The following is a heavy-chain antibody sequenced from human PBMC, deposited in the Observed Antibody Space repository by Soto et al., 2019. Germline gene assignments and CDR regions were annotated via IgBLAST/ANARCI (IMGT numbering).Heavy chain of an antibody. CDR2: ISGSGGST. J-gene: IGHJ4*02. V-gene: IGHV3-23*01. Sequence: GGSLRLSCAASGFTFSSYAMSWVRQAPGKGLEWVSAISGSGGSTYYADSVKGRFTISRDNSKNTLYLQMNSLRAEDTAVYYCAKGTSFIAVAVLYYFDYWGQGTLVTVSS. CDR1: GFTFSSYA. CDR3: AKGTSFIAVAVLYYFDY. D-gene: IGHD6-19*01.